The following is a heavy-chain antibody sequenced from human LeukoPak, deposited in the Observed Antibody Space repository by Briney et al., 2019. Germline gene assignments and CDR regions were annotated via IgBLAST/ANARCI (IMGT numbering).Heavy chain of an antibody. D-gene: IGHD1-1*01. CDR3: AKGNWRYFDY. CDR1: GFTFSDHY. CDR2: ISGSGGST. J-gene: IGHJ4*02. Sequence: GGSLRLSCAASGFTFSDHYMDWVRQAPGKGLEWVSAISGSGGSTYYADSVKGRFIISRDNSKNTLYLQMNSLGADDTAVYYCAKGNWRYFDYWGQGTLVTVSS. V-gene: IGHV3-23*01.